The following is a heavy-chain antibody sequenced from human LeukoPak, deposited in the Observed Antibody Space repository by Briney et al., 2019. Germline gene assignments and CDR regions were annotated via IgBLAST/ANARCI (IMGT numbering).Heavy chain of an antibody. J-gene: IGHJ4*02. CDR2: IWYDGSNK. CDR1: GFTFSSYG. D-gene: IGHD4-17*01. Sequence: PGGSLRLSCAASGFTFSSYGMHWVRQAPGKGLEWVAVIWYDGSNKYYADSVKGRFTISRDNSKNTLYLQMNSLRAEDTAVYYCARDILRLRVAAMVYWGQGTLVTVSS. CDR3: ARDILRLRVAAMVY. V-gene: IGHV3-33*01.